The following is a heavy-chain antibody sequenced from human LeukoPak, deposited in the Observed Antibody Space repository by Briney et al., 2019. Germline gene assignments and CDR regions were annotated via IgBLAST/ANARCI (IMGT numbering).Heavy chain of an antibody. D-gene: IGHD6-13*01. V-gene: IGHV1-18*04. CDR2: ISAYNGNT. CDR3: ARGRAAAATGWFDP. Sequence: ASVTVSCKASGYTFTSYGISWVRQAPGQGLEWMGWISAYNGNTNYAQKLQGRVTMTTDTSTSTAYMELRSLRSDDTAVYYCARGRAAAATGWFDPWGQGTLVIVSS. CDR1: GYTFTSYG. J-gene: IGHJ5*02.